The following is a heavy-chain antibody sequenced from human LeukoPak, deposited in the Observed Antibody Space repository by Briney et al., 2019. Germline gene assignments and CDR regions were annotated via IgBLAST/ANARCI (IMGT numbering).Heavy chain of an antibody. V-gene: IGHV4-59*08. CDR2: IYYNGGT. CDR3: ARTDGKQLPPRF. D-gene: IGHD5-18*01. CDR1: GGSISTYS. J-gene: IGHJ4*02. Sequence: SETLSLTCTVSGGSISTYSWSWIRQPPGKGLEWIGYIYYNGGTNYNPSLKSRVTISVDTSKNQFSLKLSSVTAADTAVYFCARTDGKQLPPRFWGQGTLVTVSS.